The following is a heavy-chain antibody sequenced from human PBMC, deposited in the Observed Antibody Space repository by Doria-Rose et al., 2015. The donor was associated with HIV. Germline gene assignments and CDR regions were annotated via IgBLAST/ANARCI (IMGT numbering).Heavy chain of an antibody. V-gene: IGHV4-59*01. CDR3: ASGCRTIDF. CDR2: IYYSGST. CDR1: Y. Sequence: YWSWIRQPPGKGLEWIAYIYYSGSTNYNPSLKSRVTISVDTSKNRFSLRLSSVTAADTAVYYCASGCRTIDFWGQGTLVTVSS. J-gene: IGHJ4*02. D-gene: IGHD2-2*01.